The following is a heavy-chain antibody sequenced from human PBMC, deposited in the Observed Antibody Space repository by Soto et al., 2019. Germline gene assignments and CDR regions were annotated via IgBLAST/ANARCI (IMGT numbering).Heavy chain of an antibody. V-gene: IGHV4-39*01. D-gene: IGHD3-3*01. CDR2: IYYSGST. Sequence: SETLSLTCTVSGGSISSSSYYWGWIRQPPGKGLEWIGSIYYSGSTYYNPSLKSRVTISVDTSKNQFSLKLSSVTAADTAVYYCAWDFWSGYYSRSAFDIWGQGTMVTVSS. CDR3: AWDFWSGYYSRSAFDI. CDR1: GGSISSSSYY. J-gene: IGHJ3*02.